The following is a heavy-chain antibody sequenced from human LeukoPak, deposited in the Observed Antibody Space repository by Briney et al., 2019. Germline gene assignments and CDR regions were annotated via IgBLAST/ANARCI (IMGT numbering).Heavy chain of an antibody. CDR1: GGTFSSYA. CDR3: ARGRSEGSGPDNAFDI. CDR2: IIPIFGTA. Sequence: GSSVKVSCKASGGTFSSYAISWVRQAPGQGLEWVGGIIPIFGTANYAQKFQGRVTITADESTSTAYMELSSLRSEDTAVYYCARGRSEGSGPDNAFDIWGQGTMVTVSS. J-gene: IGHJ3*02. D-gene: IGHD3-10*01. V-gene: IGHV1-69*01.